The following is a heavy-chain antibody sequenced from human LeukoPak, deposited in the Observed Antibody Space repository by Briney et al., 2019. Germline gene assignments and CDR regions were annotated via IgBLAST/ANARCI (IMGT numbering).Heavy chain of an antibody. CDR2: IGIRGDT. J-gene: IGHJ4*02. CDR3: ARGGIQVSGIDEFDY. Sequence: QSGGSLRLSCAASGFTFIDYDRHWVRQVIGKGLEWVSAIGIRGDTHYSGSVKGRFTISRENAESSLYLQMNSLRAEDTAVYYCARGGIQVSGIDEFDYWGQGTLVTVSS. CDR1: GFTFIDYD. V-gene: IGHV3-13*01. D-gene: IGHD6-19*01.